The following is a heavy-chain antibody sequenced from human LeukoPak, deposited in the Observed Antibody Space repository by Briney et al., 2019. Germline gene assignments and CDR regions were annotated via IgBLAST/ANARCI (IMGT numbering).Heavy chain of an antibody. CDR1: GYCFTSGHY. D-gene: IGHD2-2*01. V-gene: IGHV4-38-2*01. Sequence: SETQALTCYVYGYCFTSGHYWGCIRQPPGKGMEWIANIYHTGSAHYNPSLKSRVTISVDTSKNQFSLKLSSVTAADTAVYYCARYCTSTTCILRGFDYWGQGTLVTVSS. CDR3: ARYCTSTTCILRGFDY. CDR2: IYHTGSA. J-gene: IGHJ4*02.